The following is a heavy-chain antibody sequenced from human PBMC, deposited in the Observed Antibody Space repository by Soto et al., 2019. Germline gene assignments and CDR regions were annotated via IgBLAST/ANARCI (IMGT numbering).Heavy chain of an antibody. CDR1: GFTFNNYA. CDR2: ITGSGSDT. D-gene: IGHD3-10*01. Sequence: GGSLRLSCAASGFTFNNYAMGWVRQAPGKGLEWVSAITGSGSDTYYLDSVKGRFTISRDNSKNTLFLQMNSLRAEDTAIYYCAKLGSSAWSPNYYFDYWGQGNLVTVS. V-gene: IGHV3-23*01. J-gene: IGHJ4*02. CDR3: AKLGSSAWSPNYYFDY.